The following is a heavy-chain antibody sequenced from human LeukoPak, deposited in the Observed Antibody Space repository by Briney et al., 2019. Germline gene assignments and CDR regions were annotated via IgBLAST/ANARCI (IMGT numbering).Heavy chain of an antibody. CDR3: AREMYSSSWYVGWFDP. CDR1: GGSISSYY. CDR2: IYYSGST. Sequence: SETLSLTCTVTGGSISSYYWSWIRQPPGKGLEWIGYIYYSGSTNYNPSLKSRVTISVDTSKNQFSLKLSSVTAADTAVYYCAREMYSSSWYVGWFDPWGQGTLVTVSS. J-gene: IGHJ5*02. D-gene: IGHD6-13*01. V-gene: IGHV4-59*01.